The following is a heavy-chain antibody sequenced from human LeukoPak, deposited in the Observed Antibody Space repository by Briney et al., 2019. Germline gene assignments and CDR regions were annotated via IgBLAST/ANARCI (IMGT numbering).Heavy chain of an antibody. CDR1: GFSFSRYG. Sequence: GGSLRLSCAASGFSFSRYGMHWVRQAPGKGLGWVAVIWYDGSKKYYSDSVKGRFTISRDNSNNTLYLQMNSLRAEDAAVYYCAREYGGNIDYWGQGTLVTVSS. D-gene: IGHD4-23*01. V-gene: IGHV3-33*01. CDR2: IWYDGSKK. CDR3: AREYGGNIDY. J-gene: IGHJ4*02.